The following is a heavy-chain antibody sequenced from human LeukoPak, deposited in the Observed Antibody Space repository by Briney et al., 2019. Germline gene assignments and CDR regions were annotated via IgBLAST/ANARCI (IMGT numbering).Heavy chain of an antibody. D-gene: IGHD1-26*01. V-gene: IGHV1-2*02. J-gene: IGHJ3*02. Sequence: AXGXTFTGYYMHWVRQAPGQGLEWMGWINPNSGGTNYAQKFQGRVTMTRDTSISTAYMELRRLRSDDTAVYYCAXXXXXXXATTRTDAFDIWGQGTMVTVSS. CDR1: GXTFTGYY. CDR2: INPNSGGT. CDR3: AXXXXXXXATTRTDAFDI.